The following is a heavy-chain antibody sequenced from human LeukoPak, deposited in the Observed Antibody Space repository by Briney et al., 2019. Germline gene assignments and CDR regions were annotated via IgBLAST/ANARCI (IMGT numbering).Heavy chain of an antibody. D-gene: IGHD3-22*01. CDR1: GGSISSYY. CDR3: ARRRYYDSTGYNPTYYFDY. J-gene: IGHJ4*02. CDR2: IYYSGST. V-gene: IGHV4-59*01. Sequence: SETLSLTCTVSGGSISSYYWSWIRQHPGKGLEWIGYIYYSGSTNYNPSLKSRVTISVDTSKNQFSLKLSSVTAADTAVYYCARRRYYDSTGYNPTYYFDYWGQGILVTVSS.